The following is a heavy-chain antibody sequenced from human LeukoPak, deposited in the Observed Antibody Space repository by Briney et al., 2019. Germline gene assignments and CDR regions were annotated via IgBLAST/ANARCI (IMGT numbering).Heavy chain of an antibody. V-gene: IGHV3-21*01. D-gene: IGHD3-16*02. CDR2: ISSSSSYI. CDR3: AKEHDDYVWGSYRPKFAEYFQH. J-gene: IGHJ1*01. Sequence: GGSLRLSCAASGFTFSSYSMNWVRQAPGKGLEWVSSISSSSSYIYYADSVKGRFTISRDNAKNSLYLQMNSLRAEDTAVYYCAKEHDDYVWGSYRPKFAEYFQHWGQGTLVTVSS. CDR1: GFTFSSYS.